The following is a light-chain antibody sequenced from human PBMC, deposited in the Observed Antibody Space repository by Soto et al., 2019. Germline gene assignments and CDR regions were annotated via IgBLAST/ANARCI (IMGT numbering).Light chain of an antibody. CDR3: QQLNGSPWT. CDR2: GAS. V-gene: IGKV1-9*01. J-gene: IGKJ1*01. Sequence: IQLTRCASSLSSSLGDRVSITCRASPAIASFLAWYQQKPGTAPKLLIYGASTLQSGVPSRFSGSRSGTDYTLTIASLQPEDFATYYCQQLNGSPWTFGQGTKVDIK. CDR1: PAIASF.